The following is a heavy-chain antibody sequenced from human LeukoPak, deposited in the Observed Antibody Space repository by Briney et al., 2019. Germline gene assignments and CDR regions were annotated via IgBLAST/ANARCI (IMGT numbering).Heavy chain of an antibody. CDR1: GLTYSNYA. Sequence: GGSLRLSCAASGLTYSNYAMNWVRQAPGKGLEWVAGITGNGVSTYYADSVKGRFTISRDKSKNTLYLQMNSLRAEDTAVYYCAKDRDSSSPWYFDVWGRGTLVTVSS. V-gene: IGHV3-23*01. CDR3: AKDRDSSSPWYFDV. CDR2: ITGNGVST. J-gene: IGHJ2*01. D-gene: IGHD6-6*01.